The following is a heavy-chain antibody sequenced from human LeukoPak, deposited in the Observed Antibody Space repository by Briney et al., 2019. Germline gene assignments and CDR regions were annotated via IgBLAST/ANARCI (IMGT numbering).Heavy chain of an antibody. CDR1: GYTFTSYA. CDR3: ARDLPPNWYFDL. Sequence: ASVKVSCKASGYTFTSYAMHWVRQAPGQRLEWMGWINAGNGITKYSQKFQGRVTITRDTSASTAYMELSSLRSEDTAVYYCARDLPPNWYFDLWGRGTLVTVSS. D-gene: IGHD5/OR15-5a*01. V-gene: IGHV1-3*01. CDR2: INAGNGIT. J-gene: IGHJ2*01.